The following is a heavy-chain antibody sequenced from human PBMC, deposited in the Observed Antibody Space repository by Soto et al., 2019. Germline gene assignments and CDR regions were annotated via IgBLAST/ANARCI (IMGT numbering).Heavy chain of an antibody. CDR2: ISYDGSNK. Sequence: PGGSLRLSCAASGFTFSSYAMHWVRQAPGKGLEWVAGISYDGSNKYYADSVKGRFTISRDNSKNTLYLQMNSLRAEDTAVYYCARAYYYDSSGHGSEFDYWRQGTLVTVSS. V-gene: IGHV3-30-3*01. D-gene: IGHD3-22*01. J-gene: IGHJ4*02. CDR1: GFTFSSYA. CDR3: ARAYYYDSSGHGSEFDY.